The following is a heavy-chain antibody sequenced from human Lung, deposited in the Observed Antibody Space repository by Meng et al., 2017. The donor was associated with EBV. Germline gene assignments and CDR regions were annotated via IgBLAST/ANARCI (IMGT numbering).Heavy chain of an antibody. Sequence: QVQLQGPGPGLVEPSQTLSLTCTVSGGSMSSGNYYWSWIRQPPGKGLEWIGYIHHSGSAYYNPSLKSRVSISVDTSKNQFSLNLNSMTAADTAVYYCASFDHIPRRNYFDYWGQGTLVTVSS. D-gene: IGHD2-21*01. V-gene: IGHV4-30-4*01. J-gene: IGHJ4*02. CDR1: GGSMSSGNYY. CDR2: IHHSGSA. CDR3: ASFDHIPRRNYFDY.